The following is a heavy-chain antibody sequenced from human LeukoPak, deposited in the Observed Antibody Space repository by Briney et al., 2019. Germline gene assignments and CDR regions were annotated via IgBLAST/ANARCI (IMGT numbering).Heavy chain of an antibody. CDR3: ATSKKYSSSWGHLYYFDY. CDR1: GFTVSSNY. CDR2: ISYDGSNK. J-gene: IGHJ4*02. D-gene: IGHD6-13*01. V-gene: IGHV3-30-3*01. Sequence: HTGGSLRLSCAASGFTVSSNYMSWVRQAPGKGLEWVAVISYDGSNKYYADSVKGRFTISRDNSKNTLYLQMNNLRAEDTAVYYCATSKKYSSSWGHLYYFDYWGQGTLVTVSS.